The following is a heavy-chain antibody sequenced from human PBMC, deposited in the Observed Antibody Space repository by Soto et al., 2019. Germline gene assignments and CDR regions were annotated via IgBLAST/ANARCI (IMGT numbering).Heavy chain of an antibody. V-gene: IGHV1-8*01. CDR2: MNPNSGNT. J-gene: IGHJ6*02. Sequence: QVQLVQSGAEVKKPGASVKVSCKASGYTFTSYDINWVRQATGQGLEWMGWMNPNSGNTGYAQKFQGRVTMTRNTSISTAYMELSSLRSEATAVYYCAREMTVAGNFYAPYGMDVWGQGTTVTVSS. CDR1: GYTFTSYD. CDR3: AREMTVAGNFYAPYGMDV. D-gene: IGHD6-19*01.